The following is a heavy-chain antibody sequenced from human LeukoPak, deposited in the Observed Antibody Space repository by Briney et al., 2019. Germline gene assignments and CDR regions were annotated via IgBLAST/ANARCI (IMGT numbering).Heavy chain of an antibody. J-gene: IGHJ3*02. CDR3: ARVTKDDAFDI. Sequence: ASVNVSCKASGYTFTSYDINWVRQATGQGLEWMGWMNPNSGNTGYAQKFQGRVTITRNTSISTAYMELSSLRSEDTAVYYCARVTKDDAFDIWGQGTMATVSS. CDR2: MNPNSGNT. D-gene: IGHD1-1*01. CDR1: GYTFTSYD. V-gene: IGHV1-8*03.